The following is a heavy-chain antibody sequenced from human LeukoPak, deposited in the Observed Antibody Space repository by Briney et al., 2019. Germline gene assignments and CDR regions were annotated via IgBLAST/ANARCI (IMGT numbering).Heavy chain of an antibody. D-gene: IGHD1-14*01. V-gene: IGHV3-11*04. CDR3: ARDSFGIAFDI. Sequence: GGSLRLSCAASGFTFSNHYMSWIRQAPGKGLVWVSYISSRSSNKYYADSVKGRFTISRDNAKNSLYLQMDSLRAGDTAAYYCARDSFGIAFDIWGQGTMVTVSS. J-gene: IGHJ3*02. CDR1: GFTFSNHY. CDR2: ISSRSSNK.